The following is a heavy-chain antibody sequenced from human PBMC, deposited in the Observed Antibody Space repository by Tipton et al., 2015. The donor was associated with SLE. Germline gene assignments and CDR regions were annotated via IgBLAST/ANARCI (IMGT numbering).Heavy chain of an antibody. Sequence: PGLVKPSETLSLTCAVYGGSFSGYYWSWIRQPPGKGLEWIGYIYYSGSTYYNPSLKSRVTISVDTSKNQFSLKLSSVTAADTAVYYCARTTLGSFDYWGQGTLVTVSS. CDR3: ARTTLGSFDY. CDR2: IYYSGST. V-gene: IGHV4-34*09. D-gene: IGHD7-27*01. J-gene: IGHJ4*02. CDR1: GGSFSGYY.